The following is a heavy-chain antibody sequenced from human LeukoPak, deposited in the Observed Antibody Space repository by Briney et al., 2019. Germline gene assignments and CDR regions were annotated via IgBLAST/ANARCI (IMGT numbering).Heavy chain of an antibody. CDR3: AKDRGDRSGGSCFDY. CDR1: GFTFSSYA. CDR2: ISGSGGST. Sequence: GGSLRLSCAASGFTFSSYAMSWVRQAPGKGLEWVSAISGSGGSTYYADSVKGRFTISRDNAKNSLYLQMNSLRAEDTALYYCAKDRGDRSGGSCFDYWGQGTLVTVSS. J-gene: IGHJ4*02. V-gene: IGHV3-23*01. D-gene: IGHD2-15*01.